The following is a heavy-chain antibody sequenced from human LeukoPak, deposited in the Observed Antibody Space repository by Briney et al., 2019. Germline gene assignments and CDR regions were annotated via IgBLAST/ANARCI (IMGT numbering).Heavy chain of an antibody. Sequence: GGSLRLSCAASGFTFSSYAMSWVRQSPGKGLEWVSVIGRGGGATYYADSVKGRFTISRDNSNNTLYLHMNSLRAEDTAVYYCAKHYYDSGRWTFDIWGQGTTVTVSS. CDR2: IGRGGGAT. CDR3: AKHYYDSGRWTFDI. CDR1: GFTFSSYA. J-gene: IGHJ3*02. V-gene: IGHV3-23*01. D-gene: IGHD3-10*01.